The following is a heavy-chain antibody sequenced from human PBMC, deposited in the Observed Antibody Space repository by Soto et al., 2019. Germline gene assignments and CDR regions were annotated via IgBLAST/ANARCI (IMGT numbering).Heavy chain of an antibody. CDR1: GGILRPYH. J-gene: IGHJ4*02. CDR2: INHSGGT. Sequence: AVHGGILRPYHWSVCRQTPGKGLEWIGEINHSGGTSYKPSLKSRVTISVDTSKSQFSLKLTSVTAADRAVYYCSLGIVDPVHSTGLFAYWGQVPPV. V-gene: IGHV4-34*08. D-gene: IGHD3-22*01. CDR3: SLGIVDPVHSTGLFAY.